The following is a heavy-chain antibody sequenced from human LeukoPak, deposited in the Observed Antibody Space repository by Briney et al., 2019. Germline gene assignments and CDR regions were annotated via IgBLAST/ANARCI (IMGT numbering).Heavy chain of an antibody. Sequence: SVKVSCKASGGTFSSYAISWVRQAPGQGLEWMGGIIPIFGTANYAQKFQGRVTITADESTSTAYMELSSLRSEDTAVYHCASWDYGDPPRDIWGQGTMVTVSS. CDR1: GGTFSSYA. CDR2: IIPIFGTA. D-gene: IGHD4-17*01. V-gene: IGHV1-69*13. J-gene: IGHJ3*02. CDR3: ASWDYGDPPRDI.